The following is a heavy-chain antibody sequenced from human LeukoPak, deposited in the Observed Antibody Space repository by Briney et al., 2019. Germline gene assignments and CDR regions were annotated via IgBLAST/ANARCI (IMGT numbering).Heavy chain of an antibody. Sequence: SETLSLTCTVSGYSISSGYYWGWIRQPPGKGLEWIGSIYHSGSTYYNPSLKSRVTISVDTSKNQFSLKLSSVTAADTAVYYCARDYSVRGEAWWFNPWGQGTLVTVSS. CDR1: GYSISSGYY. J-gene: IGHJ5*02. CDR3: ARDYSVRGEAWWFNP. V-gene: IGHV4-38-2*02. CDR2: IYHSGST. D-gene: IGHD2-21*01.